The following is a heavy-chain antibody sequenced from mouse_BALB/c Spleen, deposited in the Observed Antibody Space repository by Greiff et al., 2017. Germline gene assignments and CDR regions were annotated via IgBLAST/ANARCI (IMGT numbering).Heavy chain of an antibody. Sequence: EVKLMESGPELVKPGASVKMSCKASGYTFTSYVMHWVKQKPGQGLEWIGYINPYNDGTKYNEKFKGKATLTSDKSSSTAYMELSSLTSEDSAVYYCARSGLYYAMDYWGQGTSVTVSS. V-gene: IGHV1-14*01. CDR1: GYTFTSYV. CDR3: ARSGLYYAMDY. J-gene: IGHJ4*01. D-gene: IGHD6-1*01. CDR2: INPYNDGT.